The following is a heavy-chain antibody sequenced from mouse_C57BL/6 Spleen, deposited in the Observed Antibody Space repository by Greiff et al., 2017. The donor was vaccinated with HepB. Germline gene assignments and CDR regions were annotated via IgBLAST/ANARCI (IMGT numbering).Heavy chain of an antibody. V-gene: IGHV1-82*01. Sequence: QVQLQQSGPELVKPGASVKISCKASGYAFSSSWMNWVKQRPGTGLEWIGRIYPGDGDTNYNGKFKGKATLTADKSSSTAYMQLSSLTSEDSAVYFCARSITTVVATEAMDYWGQGTSVTVSS. CDR2: IYPGDGDT. J-gene: IGHJ4*01. CDR1: GYAFSSSW. CDR3: ARSITTVVATEAMDY. D-gene: IGHD1-1*01.